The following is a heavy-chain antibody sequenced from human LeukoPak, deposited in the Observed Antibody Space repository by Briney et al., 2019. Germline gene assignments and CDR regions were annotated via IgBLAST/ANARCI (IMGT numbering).Heavy chain of an antibody. CDR1: GFTFSSYA. J-gene: IGHJ5*02. D-gene: IGHD3-10*01. CDR3: ARVRRENYYGSGSYYNAIWFDP. Sequence: GGSLRLSCAASGFTFSSYAMSGVREAPGRGLECVSAISGSGGSTYYADSVKGRFTISRDNSKNTLYLQMNSLRAEDTAVYYCARVRRENYYGSGSYYNAIWFDPWGQGTLVTVSS. CDR2: ISGSGGST. V-gene: IGHV3-23*01.